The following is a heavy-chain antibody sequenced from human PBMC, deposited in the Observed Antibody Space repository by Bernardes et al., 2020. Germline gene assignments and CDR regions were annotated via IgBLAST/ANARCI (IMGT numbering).Heavy chain of an antibody. D-gene: IGHD4-17*01. Sequence: SETLSLTCAVSGQSISSGYYWAWIRQSPGKGLEWIGAIHHGGTTYYNPSLKSRVSISVDTSRNQFSLRLSSVTAADTAVYFCASDSTTMIRYDYWGQGTLVSVST. CDR2: IHHGGTT. CDR1: GQSISSGYY. J-gene: IGHJ4*02. V-gene: IGHV4-38-2*01. CDR3: ASDSTTMIRYDY.